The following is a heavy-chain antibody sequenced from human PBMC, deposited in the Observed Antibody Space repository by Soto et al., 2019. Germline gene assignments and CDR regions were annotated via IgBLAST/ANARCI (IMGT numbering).Heavy chain of an antibody. Sequence: QGQLVQSGAEVRKPGSSVKLSCKTSGGLISKYSFNWVRQAPGQGLEWLGGVLPISGSTDYAQKFQGRLTITADRSTSTVYMELSRLRSDDTANYYCATIRVRGGPLRFEDGGQGMLISVSS. CDR2: VLPISGST. CDR1: GGLISKYS. V-gene: IGHV1-69*06. J-gene: IGHJ4*01. CDR3: ATIRVRGGPLRFED. D-gene: IGHD5-12*01.